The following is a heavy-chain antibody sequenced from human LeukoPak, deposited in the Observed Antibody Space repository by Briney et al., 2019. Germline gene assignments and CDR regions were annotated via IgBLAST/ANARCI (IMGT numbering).Heavy chain of an antibody. V-gene: IGHV4-39*01. CDR1: GGSISSSSYY. CDR3: ARSSRYSSGGGLNWFDT. Sequence: SETLSLTCTVSGGSISSSSYYWGWIRQPPGKGLEWIGSIYYSGSTYYNPSLKSRVTISVDTSKNQFSLKLSSVTAADTAVYYCARSSRYSSGGGLNWFDTWGQGTLVTVSS. CDR2: IYYSGST. J-gene: IGHJ5*02. D-gene: IGHD6-25*01.